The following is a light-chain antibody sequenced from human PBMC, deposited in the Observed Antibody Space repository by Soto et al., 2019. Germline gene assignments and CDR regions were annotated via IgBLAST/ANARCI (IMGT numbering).Light chain of an antibody. CDR3: QQYNSYPYT. CDR1: QSISSW. V-gene: IGKV1-5*01. J-gene: IGKJ2*01. Sequence: DIQMTQSPSTLSASVGDRVTITCRASQSISSWLAWYQQNPGKAPKLLIYDASSLESGVPSRFSGSGSGTEFTLTISSLQPDDFATYYCQQYNSYPYTVGQGTKLEIK. CDR2: DAS.